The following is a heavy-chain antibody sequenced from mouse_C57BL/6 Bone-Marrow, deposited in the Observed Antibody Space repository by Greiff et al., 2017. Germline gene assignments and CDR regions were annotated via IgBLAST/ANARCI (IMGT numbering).Heavy chain of an antibody. CDR3: AISIYDGYYVTFLFAY. V-gene: IGHV1-74*01. Sequence: VQLQQPGAELVKPGASVKVSCKASGYTFTSYWMHWVKQRPGQGLEWIGRIHPSDSDTNYNQKFKGKATLTVDKSSSTAYMQLSSLTSEDSAVYYCAISIYDGYYVTFLFAYWGQGTLVTVSA. D-gene: IGHD2-3*01. CDR1: GYTFTSYW. J-gene: IGHJ3*01. CDR2: IHPSDSDT.